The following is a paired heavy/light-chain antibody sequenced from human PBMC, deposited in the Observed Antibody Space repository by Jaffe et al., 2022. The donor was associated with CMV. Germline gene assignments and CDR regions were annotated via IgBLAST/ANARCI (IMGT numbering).Light chain of an antibody. Sequence: SYELTQPPSVSVSPGQTARITCSGDALPKQYAYWYQQKPGQAPVLVISKDSERPSGLPERFSGSNSGTTVTLTISGVQAEDEADYYCQSADYSGSYLIFGGGTRLTVL. V-gene: IGLV3-25*03. CDR2: KDS. J-gene: IGLJ2*01. CDR1: ALPKQY. CDR3: QSADYSGSYLI.
Heavy chain of an antibody. CDR3: TTGTVGIPVPDY. J-gene: IGHJ4*02. CDR2: IKSKADGYTT. D-gene: IGHD6-19*01. CDR1: GITFSNVW. V-gene: IGHV3-15*01. Sequence: EVQLVESGGGLVKPGGSLRLSCAASGITFSNVWMSWVRQAPGKGLEWVGRIKSKADGYTTDYGAPVKGRFTISRDDSRNRLYLQMNSLKAEDTGVYYCTTGTVGIPVPDYWGQGTLVTVSS.